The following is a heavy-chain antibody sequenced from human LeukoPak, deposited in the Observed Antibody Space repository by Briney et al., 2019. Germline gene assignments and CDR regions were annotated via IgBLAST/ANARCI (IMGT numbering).Heavy chain of an antibody. J-gene: IGHJ4*02. CDR3: ASYDYAQSY. CDR2: ISTNGGST. D-gene: IGHD3-16*01. V-gene: IGHV3-64*02. CDR1: GFTFSSYA. Sequence: GGSLRLSCAASGFTFSSYAMHWVRQAPGKGLEYVSGISTNGGSTYYADSVKGRFTISRDNAKNSLYLQMNSLRAEDTAVYYCASYDYAQSYWGQGTLVTVSS.